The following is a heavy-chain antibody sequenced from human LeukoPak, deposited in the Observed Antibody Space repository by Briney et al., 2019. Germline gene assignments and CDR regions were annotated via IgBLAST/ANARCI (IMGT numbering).Heavy chain of an antibody. CDR1: GFTFSSYS. Sequence: GGSLRLSCAASGFTFSSYSMNWVRQAPGKGLEWVSSISSSSSYIYYADSVKGRFTISRDNAKNSLYLQMNSLRAEDTAVYYCARDEGTPRTYYDFWSGPDAFDIWGQGTMVTVSS. CDR3: ARDEGTPRTYYDFWSGPDAFDI. D-gene: IGHD3-3*01. CDR2: ISSSSSYI. J-gene: IGHJ3*02. V-gene: IGHV3-21*01.